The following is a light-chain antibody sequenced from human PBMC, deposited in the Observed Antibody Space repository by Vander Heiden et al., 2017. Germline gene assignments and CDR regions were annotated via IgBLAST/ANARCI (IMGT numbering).Light chain of an antibody. J-gene: IGLJ3*02. CDR1: VLQKKH. CDR3: QSVDNTETSAL. Sequence: ELTQPPSVSVSPGQTARITCSGDVLQKKHASWYQQKPGQAPVVVMFKDSERPAGISERFSGSSSGTLVTLTISGVQAEDEADYYCQSVDNTETSALFGGGTRLTV. V-gene: IGLV3-25*03. CDR2: KDS.